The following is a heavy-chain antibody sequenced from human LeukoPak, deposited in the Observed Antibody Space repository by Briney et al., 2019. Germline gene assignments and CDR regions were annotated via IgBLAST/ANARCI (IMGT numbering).Heavy chain of an antibody. CDR1: GFAFSSFR. J-gene: IGHJ4*02. V-gene: IGHV3-21*01. D-gene: IGHD2-21*01. CDR2: ISGNSADI. Sequence: GGSLRLSCGTSGFAFSSFRMSWVRQAPGRGLEWVSSISGNSADINNADSLKGRFTISRDNAKNSLYLQLNSLTVEDTAVYYCARLDWRGYWGQGTLVTVSS. CDR3: ARLDWRGY.